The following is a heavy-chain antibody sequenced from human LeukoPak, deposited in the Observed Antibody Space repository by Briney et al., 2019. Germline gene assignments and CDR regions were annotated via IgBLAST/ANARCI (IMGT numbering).Heavy chain of an antibody. D-gene: IGHD3-16*01. CDR1: GGSISSYY. CDR3: ASIMITPADYFDY. Sequence: SETLSLTCTVSGGSISSYYWSWIRQPPGKGLEWIGEINHSGSTNYNPSLKSRVTISVDTSKNQFSLKLSSVTAADTAVYYCASIMITPADYFDYWGQGTLVTVSS. CDR2: INHSGST. J-gene: IGHJ4*02. V-gene: IGHV4-34*01.